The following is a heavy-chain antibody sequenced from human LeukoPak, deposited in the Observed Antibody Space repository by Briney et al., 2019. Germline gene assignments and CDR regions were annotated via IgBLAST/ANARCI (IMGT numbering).Heavy chain of an antibody. CDR1: GFTFSSSG. Sequence: GGSLRLSCAASGFTFSSSGIHWVRQAPGKGLEWVAFIRYDGSSKYYVDSVKGRFTISRDNSKNTLYLQMNSLRAEDTAVYFCAKGSGWEASYFYYYMDVWGKGTTVTISS. CDR3: AKGSGWEASYFYYYMDV. CDR2: IRYDGSSK. D-gene: IGHD1-26*01. V-gene: IGHV3-30*02. J-gene: IGHJ6*03.